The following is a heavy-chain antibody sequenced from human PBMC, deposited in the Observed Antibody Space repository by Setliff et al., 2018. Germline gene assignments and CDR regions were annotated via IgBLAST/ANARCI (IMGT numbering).Heavy chain of an antibody. CDR3: ARHGGWYFDL. J-gene: IGHJ2*01. D-gene: IGHD4-17*01. CDR1: GGSFTGYY. Sequence: SETLSLTCTVYGGSFTGYYWSWFRQVPGKGLEWIAEIGHSDMPHYNPSLKSRVTISAXXXKSEFSLRLNSVTAADSAVYYCARHGGWYFDLWGRGTLVTVS. V-gene: IGHV4-34*01. CDR2: IGHSDMP.